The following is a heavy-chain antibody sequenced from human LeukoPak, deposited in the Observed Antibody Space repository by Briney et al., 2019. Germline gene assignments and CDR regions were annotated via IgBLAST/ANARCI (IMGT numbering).Heavy chain of an antibody. D-gene: IGHD3-10*01. CDR3: ARETYGSGSSYDY. J-gene: IGHJ4*02. CDR1: GFTFSSYW. Sequence: GGSLRLSCAASGFTFSSYWMSWVRQAPGKGLEWVANIKQDGSEKYYVDSVKGRFAISRDNAKNSLYLQMNSLRAEDTAVYYCARETYGSGSSYDYWGQGTLVTVSS. CDR2: IKQDGSEK. V-gene: IGHV3-7*01.